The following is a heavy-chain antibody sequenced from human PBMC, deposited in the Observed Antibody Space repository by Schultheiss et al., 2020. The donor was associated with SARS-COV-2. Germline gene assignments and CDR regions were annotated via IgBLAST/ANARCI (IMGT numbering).Heavy chain of an antibody. CDR2: IYHSGST. J-gene: IGHJ4*02. CDR3: ARVGGYYDYVWWSYRHIDY. CDR1: GGSISSYY. Sequence: SETLSLTCTVSGGSISSYYWGWIRQPPGKGLEWIGSIYHSGSTYYNPYLKSRVTISVDTSKNQFSLKLSSVTAADTAVYYCARVGGYYDYVWWSYRHIDYWGQGTLVTVSS. D-gene: IGHD3-16*02. V-gene: IGHV4-39*07.